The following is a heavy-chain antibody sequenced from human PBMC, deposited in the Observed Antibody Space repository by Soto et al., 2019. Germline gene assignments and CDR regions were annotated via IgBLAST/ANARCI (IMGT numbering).Heavy chain of an antibody. V-gene: IGHV4-34*01. Sequence: SETLSLTCAVYGVSFSGYYWSWIRQPPGKGLEWIGEINHSGSTNYNPSLKSRVTISVDTSKNQFSLKLSSVTAADTAVYYCASRDYYYYMDVWGKGTTVTV. J-gene: IGHJ6*03. CDR1: GVSFSGYY. CDR3: ASRDYYYYMDV. CDR2: INHSGST.